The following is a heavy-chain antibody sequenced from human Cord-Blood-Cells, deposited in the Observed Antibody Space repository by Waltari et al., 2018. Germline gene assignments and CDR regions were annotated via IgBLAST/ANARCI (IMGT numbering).Heavy chain of an antibody. J-gene: IGHJ4*02. V-gene: IGHV3-9*01. CDR3: AKDLAYSSSSAFDY. CDR2: ISWNGGSI. D-gene: IGHD6-6*01. CDR1: GFTFDDYA. Sequence: EVQLVESGGGLVQPGRSLRLSCAASGFTFDDYALHWVRQAPGKGLEWVSGISWNGGSIGYADSVKGRFTISRDNAKNSLYLQMNSLRAEDTALYYCAKDLAYSSSSAFDYWGQGTLVTVSS.